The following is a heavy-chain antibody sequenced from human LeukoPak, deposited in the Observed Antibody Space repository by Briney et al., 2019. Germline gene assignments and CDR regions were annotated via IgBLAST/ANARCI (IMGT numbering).Heavy chain of an antibody. V-gene: IGHV3-23*01. CDR1: GFTFTSHA. CDR3: AKEGRIALAAYDY. CDR2: ISGSGRSI. Sequence: GGSLRLSCAASGFTFTSHAMGWVRQAPGKALEWVSAISGSGRSIYYVDSVKGRFTISRDNSKNTLYLQMNSLRAEDTAVYYCAKEGRIALAAYDYWGQGSLVTVSS. J-gene: IGHJ4*02. D-gene: IGHD6-19*01.